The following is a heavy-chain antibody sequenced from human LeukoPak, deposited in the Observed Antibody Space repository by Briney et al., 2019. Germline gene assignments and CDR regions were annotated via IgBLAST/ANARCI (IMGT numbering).Heavy chain of an antibody. CDR3: ARATPPFRITPKGAFDI. J-gene: IGHJ3*02. CDR2: INWNGGST. CDR1: GFTFDDYG. Sequence: GGSLRLSCAASGFTFDDYGMSWVRQAPGKGLEWVSGINWNGGSTGYADSVKGRFTISRDNAKNSLYLQMNSLRAEDTALYYCARATPPFRITPKGAFDIWGQGTMVTVSS. V-gene: IGHV3-20*04. D-gene: IGHD3-16*01.